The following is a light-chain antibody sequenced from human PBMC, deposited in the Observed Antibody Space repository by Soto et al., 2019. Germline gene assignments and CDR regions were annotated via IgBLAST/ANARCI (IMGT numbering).Light chain of an antibody. J-gene: IGLJ1*01. CDR3: CSFAGNSNYV. CDR1: SNDVGSYNL. CDR2: GGS. Sequence: QSALAQPASVSGSPGQSIATSCAGTSNDVGSYNLVSWYQHHPGKAPKLMIYGGSKRPSGVSDRFSGSKSGNTASLTISGLQAEDEADYYCCSFAGNSNYVFGTGTKVTVL. V-gene: IGLV2-23*01.